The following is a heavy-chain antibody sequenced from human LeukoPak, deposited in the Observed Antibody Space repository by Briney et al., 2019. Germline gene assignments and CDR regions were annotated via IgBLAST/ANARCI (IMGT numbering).Heavy chain of an antibody. CDR2: TYYRSKWYS. CDR3: ARDAESGSEWGPFDP. D-gene: IGHD1-26*01. J-gene: IGHJ5*02. CDR1: GDSVSSSAS. Sequence: SQTLSLTCAISGDSVSSSASWDWIRPSPSRGLEWLGRTYYRSKWYSEYVVSVRGRMTINADTSKNQFSMQLSSVTPEDTAVYYCARDAESGSEWGPFDPWGQGTLVTVSS. V-gene: IGHV6-1*01.